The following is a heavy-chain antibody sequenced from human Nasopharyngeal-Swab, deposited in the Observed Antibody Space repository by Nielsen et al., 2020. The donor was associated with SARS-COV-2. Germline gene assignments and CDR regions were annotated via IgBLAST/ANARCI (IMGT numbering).Heavy chain of an antibody. J-gene: IGHJ4*02. V-gene: IGHV3-30-3*01. CDR2: ISYDGSNN. CDR3: ARPHSGSYYIYFDY. Sequence: GGSLSLSCAASGFTFSSYAMHLVRQAPGKGLEWVAVISYDGSNNYYADSVKGRFTITRDNSKNTLYLHMNSLRAEDTAVYYCARPHSGSYYIYFDYWGQGTLVTVSS. D-gene: IGHD1-26*01. CDR1: GFTFSSYA.